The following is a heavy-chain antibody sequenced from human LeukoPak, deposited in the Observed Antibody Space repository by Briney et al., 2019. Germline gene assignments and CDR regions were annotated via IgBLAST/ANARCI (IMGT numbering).Heavy chain of an antibody. D-gene: IGHD6-13*01. V-gene: IGHV3-30-3*01. Sequence: GGSLRLSCAASGFTFSSYAMHWVRQAPGKGLEWVAVISYDGSNKYYADSVKGRFTISRDNSKNTLYLQMNSLRAEDTAVYYCAGSRYSSSWALNWGQGTLVTVSS. J-gene: IGHJ4*02. CDR1: GFTFSSYA. CDR2: ISYDGSNK. CDR3: AGSRYSSSWALN.